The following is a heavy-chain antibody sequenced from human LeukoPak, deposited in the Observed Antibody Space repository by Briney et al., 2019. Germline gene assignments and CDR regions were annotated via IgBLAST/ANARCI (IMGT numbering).Heavy chain of an antibody. J-gene: IGHJ5*02. V-gene: IGHV4-30-2*01. CDR3: ARGVHDAAAGTKLRYWLDP. CDR1: GGSHSSGGYH. Sequence: TLSLTCTVSGGSHSSGGYHWRWLRQPPGKGLEWIGYLYHSGSTYYNPSLKSRVTISVDTSKIQYSLKLSSVTAADTAVYYCARGVHDAAAGTKLRYWLDPWGQGTLVTVSS. D-gene: IGHD6-13*01. CDR2: LYHSGST.